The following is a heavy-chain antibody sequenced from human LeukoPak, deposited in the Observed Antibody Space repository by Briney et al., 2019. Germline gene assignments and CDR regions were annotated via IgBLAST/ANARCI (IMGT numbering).Heavy chain of an antibody. D-gene: IGHD1-26*01. CDR2: INPAGGST. CDR1: GYTFTFYY. J-gene: IGHJ4*02. CDR3: AGGSGSPDY. V-gene: IGHV1-46*01. Sequence: GASGKVSCKASGYTFTFYYMHWVRQAPGQGLEWMGIINPAGGSTTYAQKFQGRLTMTRDTSTSTVSMELSSLKSEDTALYYCAGGSGSPDYWGQGTLVTVSS.